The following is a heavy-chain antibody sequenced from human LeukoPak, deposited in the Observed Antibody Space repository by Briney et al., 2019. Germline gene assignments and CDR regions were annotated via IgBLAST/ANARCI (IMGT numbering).Heavy chain of an antibody. J-gene: IGHJ6*02. Sequence: GASVKVSCKASGYTFTSYGISWVRQAPGQGLEWMGWISAYNGNTNYAQKLQGRVTMTTDTSTSTAYMELRSLRSDDTAVYYCARDPPRIVVVVAATNYYSMDVWGQGTTVTVSS. D-gene: IGHD2-15*01. CDR2: ISAYNGNT. CDR1: GYTFTSYG. V-gene: IGHV1-18*01. CDR3: ARDPPRIVVVVAATNYYSMDV.